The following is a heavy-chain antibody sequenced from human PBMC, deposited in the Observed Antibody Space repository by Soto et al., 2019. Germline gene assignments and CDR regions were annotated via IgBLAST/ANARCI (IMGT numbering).Heavy chain of an antibody. Sequence: PGGSLRLSCGGSGFTFTNAWMNWVRQAPGKGLEWVGLIKTKTEGGTTDYATPVAGRFTISRDDSKNMLYLQMNRLKTEDTAVYYCARNYHTYYFDYWGRGILVTVSS. J-gene: IGHJ4*01. CDR2: IKTKTEGGTT. V-gene: IGHV3-15*07. CDR3: ARNYHTYYFDY. CDR1: GFTFTNAW. D-gene: IGHD1-7*01.